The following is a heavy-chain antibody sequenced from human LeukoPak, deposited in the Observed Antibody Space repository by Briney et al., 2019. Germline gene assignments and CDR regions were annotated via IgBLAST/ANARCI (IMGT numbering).Heavy chain of an antibody. Sequence: PSETLSLTCTVSGGSIASYYWGWIRQPPGKGLEYVGHVHYTGSSNYNPSLKNRLTISVETSKNQFSLKLNSVTAADTAVYYCATLMNIGYFHHSGQGTLVTVSS. CDR2: VHYTGSS. CDR3: ATLMNIGYFHH. D-gene: IGHD2/OR15-2a*01. V-gene: IGHV4-59*08. CDR1: GGSIASYY. J-gene: IGHJ4*02.